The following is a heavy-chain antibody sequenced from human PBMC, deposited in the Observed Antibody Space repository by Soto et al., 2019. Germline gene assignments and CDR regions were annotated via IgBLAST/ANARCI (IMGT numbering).Heavy chain of an antibody. D-gene: IGHD6-13*01. CDR1: GGAISSSKW. CDR2: IYQSGST. V-gene: IGHV4-4*02. J-gene: IGHJ4*02. CDR3: ARASATIAAAAIFDY. Sequence: QVQLQESGPGLVKPSGTLSLTCAVSGGAISSSKWWSWVRQPPGKGLEWIGEIYQSGSTNYNPSLESRVRMSVDKSRTQFSLKLTSVSAADTAVYYGARASATIAAAAIFDYWGQGTLVTVSS.